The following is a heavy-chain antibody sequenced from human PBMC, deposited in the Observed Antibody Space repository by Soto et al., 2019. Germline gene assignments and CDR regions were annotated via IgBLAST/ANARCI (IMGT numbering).Heavy chain of an antibody. CDR2: ISSSSSYI. CDR3: ARVLPTRGAFDI. V-gene: IGHV3-21*01. CDR1: GFTFSSYS. J-gene: IGHJ3*02. Sequence: VQLVESGGGLVKPGGSLRLSCAASGFTFSSYSMNWVRQAPGKGLEWVSSISSSSSYIYYADSVKGRFTISRDNAKNSLYLQMNSLRAEDTAVYYCARVLPTRGAFDIWGQGTMVTVSS. D-gene: IGHD3-10*01.